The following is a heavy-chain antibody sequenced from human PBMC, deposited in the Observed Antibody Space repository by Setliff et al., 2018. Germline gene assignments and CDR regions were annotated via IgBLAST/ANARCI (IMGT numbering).Heavy chain of an antibody. V-gene: IGHV1-24*01. J-gene: IGHJ3*02. CDR3: AISTIFGVVSPTPDAFDI. CDR2: FDPEDGET. CDR1: GYRLIEVS. Sequence: ASVKVSCKVSGYRLIEVSMHWVRQAPGKGLEWMGGFDPEDGETIYAQKFQGRVTMTEDTSTDTAYMELSRLRSEDTAVYYCAISTIFGVVSPTPDAFDIWGQGTMVTVSS. D-gene: IGHD3-3*01.